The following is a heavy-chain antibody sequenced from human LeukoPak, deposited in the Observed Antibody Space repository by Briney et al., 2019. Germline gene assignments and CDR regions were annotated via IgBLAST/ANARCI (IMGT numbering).Heavy chain of an antibody. J-gene: IGHJ4*02. Sequence: ASVKVSCKASGYTFTSYAMHWVRQAPGQRLEWMGWINAGNGNTKYSQKFQGRVTMTRDTSTSTVYMELSSLRSEDTAVYYCARSGSPYPPFDYWGQGTLVTVSS. CDR2: INAGNGNT. CDR3: ARSGSPYPPFDY. D-gene: IGHD3-10*01. V-gene: IGHV1-3*01. CDR1: GYTFTSYA.